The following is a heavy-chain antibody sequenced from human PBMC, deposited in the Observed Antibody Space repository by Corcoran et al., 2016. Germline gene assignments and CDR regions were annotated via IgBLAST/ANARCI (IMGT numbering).Heavy chain of an antibody. CDR1: GFTFRDYG. V-gene: IGHV3-20*04. Sequence: EVQLVESGGGVLRPGESLRLSCAASGFTFRDYGMSWVRQGPGKGLEWVSGINWNGGTTGYADSVKGRFTISRDNTKNSLYLQMNSLRIEYTALYFCVRGPTGTTWDYWGQGTLVTVSS. CDR2: INWNGGTT. J-gene: IGHJ4*02. D-gene: IGHD1-1*01. CDR3: VRGPTGTTWDY.